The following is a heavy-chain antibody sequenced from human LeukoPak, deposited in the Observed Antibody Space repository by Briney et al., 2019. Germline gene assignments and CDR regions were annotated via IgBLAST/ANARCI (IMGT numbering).Heavy chain of an antibody. CDR1: GGSFSGYY. D-gene: IGHD4-23*01. Sequence: SETLSLTCAVYGGSFSGYYWSWIRQPPGKGLEWIGEINRSGSTNYNPSLKSRVTISVDTSKNQFSLKLSSVTAADTAVYYCARKTTVVTPNWFDPWGQGTLVTVSS. V-gene: IGHV4-34*01. CDR2: INRSGST. CDR3: ARKTTVVTPNWFDP. J-gene: IGHJ5*02.